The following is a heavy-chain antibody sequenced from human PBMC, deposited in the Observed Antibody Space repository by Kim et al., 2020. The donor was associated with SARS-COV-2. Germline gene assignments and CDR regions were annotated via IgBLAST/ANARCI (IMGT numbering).Heavy chain of an antibody. CDR3: VSCPDFWTGPSF. J-gene: IGHJ4*02. Sequence: YYVDSVKGRFTISRDNAKRSLYLQMNSLRVEDTAVYYGVSCPDFWTGPSFWGQGTLVTVSS. V-gene: IGHV3-7*01. D-gene: IGHD3-3*01.